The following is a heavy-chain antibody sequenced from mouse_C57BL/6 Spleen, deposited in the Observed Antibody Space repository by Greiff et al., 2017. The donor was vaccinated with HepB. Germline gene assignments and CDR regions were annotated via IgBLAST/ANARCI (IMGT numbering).Heavy chain of an antibody. J-gene: IGHJ2*01. CDR2: IDPSDSET. CDR3: ARSPGNYYGSSLDY. D-gene: IGHD1-1*01. Sequence: VQLQQSGAELVRPGSSVKLSCKASGYTFTSYWMHWVKQRPIQGLEWIGNIDPSDSETHYNQKFKDKATLTVDKSSSTAYMQLSSLTSEDSAVYYCARSPGNYYGSSLDYWGQGTTLTVSS. CDR1: GYTFTSYW. V-gene: IGHV1-52*01.